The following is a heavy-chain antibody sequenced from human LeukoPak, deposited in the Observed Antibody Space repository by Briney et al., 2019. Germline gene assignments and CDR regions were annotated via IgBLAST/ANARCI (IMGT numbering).Heavy chain of an antibody. J-gene: IGHJ5*02. CDR3: ARAGDKLLNWFDP. CDR2: IYYSGST. Sequence: SETLPLTCTVSGGSISSGDYYWSWIRQPPGKGLEWIGYIYYSGSTYYNPSLKSRVIISVDTSNNQFSLKLSSVTAADTAVYYCARAGDKLLNWFDPWGQGTLVTVSS. CDR1: GGSISSGDYY. D-gene: IGHD1-14*01. V-gene: IGHV4-30-4*01.